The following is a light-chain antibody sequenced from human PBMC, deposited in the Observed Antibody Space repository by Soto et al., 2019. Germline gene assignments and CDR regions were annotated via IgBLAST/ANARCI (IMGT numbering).Light chain of an antibody. CDR3: QQSYSTPFT. CDR1: QSITTW. V-gene: IGKV1-5*01. Sequence: DNQLTQSPSTLPASVGDRVTITCRASQSITTWLAWYQQRPGKAPKLLIYDASTLQSGVPSRFSGSGSGTEFTLTISSLQPADFATYYCQQSYSTPFTFGGGTKVDIK. CDR2: DAS. J-gene: IGKJ4*01.